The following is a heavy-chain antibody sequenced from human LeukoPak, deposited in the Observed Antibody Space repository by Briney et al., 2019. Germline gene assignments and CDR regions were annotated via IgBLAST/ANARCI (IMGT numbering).Heavy chain of an antibody. CDR2: IAPSDSYT. CDR3: VRQPPGVYDTTQNWFDP. J-gene: IGHJ5*02. CDR1: GYSFPSYW. Sequence: GESLKISCKVSGYSFPSYWITWVRQVPGKGLEWMGRIAPSDSYTNYNPSFESHVTMSVEKSITTVYLQWSSLKASDTAMYYCVRQPPGVYDTTQNWFDPWGQGTLVTVSS. V-gene: IGHV5-10-1*01. D-gene: IGHD3-22*01.